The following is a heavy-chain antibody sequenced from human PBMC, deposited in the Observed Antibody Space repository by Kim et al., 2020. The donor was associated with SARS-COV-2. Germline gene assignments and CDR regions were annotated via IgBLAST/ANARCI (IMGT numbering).Heavy chain of an antibody. CDR2: ISWNSGSI. D-gene: IGHD3-10*01. V-gene: IGHV3-9*01. J-gene: IGHJ6*02. Sequence: GGSLRLSCAASGFNFDDYAMHWVRQAPGKGLEWVSGISWNSGSIGYADSVKGRFTISRDNAKNSLYLQMNSLRAEDTALYYCAKGSQGLQRMGFGELWAADSYYYGMDVWGQGTTVTVSS. CDR3: AKGSQGLQRMGFGELWAADSYYYGMDV. CDR1: GFNFDDYA.